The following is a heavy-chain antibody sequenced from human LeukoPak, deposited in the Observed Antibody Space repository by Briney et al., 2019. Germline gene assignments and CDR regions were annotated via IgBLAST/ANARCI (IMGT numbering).Heavy chain of an antibody. V-gene: IGHV3-20*04. CDR3: ARDKHYYDSSNYV. Sequence: GGSLRLPCAASGFTFNDYGMSWVRQGPGKGLEWVSGINWNGGTTGYADSVRGRFTISRDNAKNSLYLQMNSPRAEDTALYYCARDKHYYDSSNYVWGQGTLVTVSS. CDR1: GFTFNDYG. J-gene: IGHJ4*02. CDR2: INWNGGTT. D-gene: IGHD3-22*01.